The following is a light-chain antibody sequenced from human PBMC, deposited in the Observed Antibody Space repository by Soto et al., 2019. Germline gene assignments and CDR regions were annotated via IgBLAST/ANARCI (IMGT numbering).Light chain of an antibody. Sequence: ENVLTQSRSTLSLSPGRGSTLSCRASQSINTYLAWYQQKPGQAPRLLIYDASKRATGIPARFSGSGYGTNFNLTISSLETEDFAVYYCQQRRSWQVTFGQGTRLEIK. CDR2: DAS. CDR3: QQRRSWQVT. V-gene: IGKV3D-11*02. CDR1: QSINTY. J-gene: IGKJ5*01.